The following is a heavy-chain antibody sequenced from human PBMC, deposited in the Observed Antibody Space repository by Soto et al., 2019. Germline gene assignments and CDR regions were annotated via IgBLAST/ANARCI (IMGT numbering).Heavy chain of an antibody. Sequence: EVQLVESGGGLVQPGGSLRLSCSASGFTFSSYAMHWVRQAPGKGLEYVSAISSNGGSTYYADSVKGRFTISRDNSKNTLYLQMSSLRAEDTAVYYCVRPGIAAAGTFFDYWGQGTLVTVSS. CDR1: GFTFSSYA. J-gene: IGHJ4*02. V-gene: IGHV3-64D*06. CDR2: ISSNGGST. D-gene: IGHD6-13*01. CDR3: VRPGIAAAGTFFDY.